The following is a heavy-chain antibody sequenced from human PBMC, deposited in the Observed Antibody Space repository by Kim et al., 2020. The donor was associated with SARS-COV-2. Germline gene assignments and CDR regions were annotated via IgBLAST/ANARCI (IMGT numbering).Heavy chain of an antibody. CDR3: AREHTRSCYDS. CDR1: GYTFTSYA. Sequence: ASVKVSCKASGYTFTSYAIHWLRQVPGQRPEWMGWINPSNGNKNYSQNFQGRVTITRDTSASIVNVELSSLRSEDTAVYFCAREHTRSCYDSWGQGTLVTVSS. J-gene: IGHJ5*01. D-gene: IGHD6-13*01. V-gene: IGHV1-3*01. CDR2: INPSNGNK.